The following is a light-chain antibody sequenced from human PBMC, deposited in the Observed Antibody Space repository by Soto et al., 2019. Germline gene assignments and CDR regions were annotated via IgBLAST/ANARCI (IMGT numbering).Light chain of an antibody. V-gene: IGKV3D-15*01. CDR3: QHYNSYSEA. CDR1: QSISRY. CDR2: GAS. Sequence: IVLTQSPGTLSLSPGERTTLSCRASQSISRYLAWYQQKPGQGPRLLIYGASSRATGTPDRFSGSRSGPEFTLTINSLQSDDFATYYCQHYNSYSEAFGQGTKVDIK. J-gene: IGKJ1*01.